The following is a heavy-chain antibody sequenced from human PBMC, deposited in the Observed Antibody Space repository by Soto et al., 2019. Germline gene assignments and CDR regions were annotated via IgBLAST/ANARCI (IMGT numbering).Heavy chain of an antibody. J-gene: IGHJ5*02. Sequence: SETLSLTCTVSGGSISSSSYYWGWIRQPPGKGLEWIGSIYYSGSTYYNPSLKSRVTISVDTSKNQFSLKLSSVTAADTAVYYCARHPLAIFGVVIWFDPWGQGTLVTVSS. CDR3: ARHPLAIFGVVIWFDP. CDR2: IYYSGST. D-gene: IGHD3-3*01. V-gene: IGHV4-39*01. CDR1: GGSISSSSYY.